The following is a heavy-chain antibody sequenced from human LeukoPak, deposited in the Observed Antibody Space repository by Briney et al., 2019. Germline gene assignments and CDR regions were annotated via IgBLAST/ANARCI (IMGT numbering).Heavy chain of an antibody. J-gene: IGHJ4*02. CDR2: IYYSGST. V-gene: IGHV4-59*01. D-gene: IGHD3-22*01. CDR3: PRHYDSTPFDY. CDR1: GGSISSYY. Sequence: SETLSLTCTVSGGSISSYYWSWIRQPPGKGLEWIGYIYYSGSTNYNPSLKSRVTISVDTSKNQFSLKLSSVTAADTAVYYCPRHYDSTPFDYWGQGTLVTVSS.